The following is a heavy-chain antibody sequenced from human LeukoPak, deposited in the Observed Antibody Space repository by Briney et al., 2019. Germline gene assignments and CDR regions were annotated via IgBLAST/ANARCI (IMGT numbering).Heavy chain of an antibody. J-gene: IGHJ5*02. CDR2: ITHDGNTA. CDR1: GVIFSEYA. V-gene: IGHV3-30-3*01. Sequence: PGGSLRLSCAASGVIFSEYATLRLRQAPGKGLEWVTTITHDGNTAFYADSVKGRVTISRDNSKNKVSLQMNSLRPEDTALYHCVKDDNHYGSIENDHWGQGNLVTVSS. D-gene: IGHD3-10*01. CDR3: VKDDNHYGSIENDH.